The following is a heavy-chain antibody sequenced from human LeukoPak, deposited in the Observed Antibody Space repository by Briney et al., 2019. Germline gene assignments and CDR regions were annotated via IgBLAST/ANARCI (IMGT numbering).Heavy chain of an antibody. CDR1: GYTFTNYG. Sequence: ASVKVSCKASGYTFTNYGISWVRQAPGQGLEWIGWISAYNGNTHYAHNLQGRVTMTTDTSTSTAYMELKSLRCDDTAVYYCARGGHRRYYYTSGSAFDPWGQGTLVTVSS. CDR2: ISAYNGNT. J-gene: IGHJ5*02. D-gene: IGHD3-10*01. V-gene: IGHV1-18*01. CDR3: ARGGHRRYYYTSGSAFDP.